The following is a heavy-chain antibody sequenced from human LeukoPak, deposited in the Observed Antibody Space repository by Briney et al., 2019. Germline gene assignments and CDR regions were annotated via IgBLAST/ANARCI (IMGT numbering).Heavy chain of an antibody. Sequence: PSETLSLTCAVYGGSFSGYYWSWIRQPPGKGLEWIGEINHSGSTNYNPSLKSRVTISVDTSKNQFSLEVSSVTAADTAVYYCARGGYSLYDYWGQGTLVTVSS. CDR3: ARGGYSLYDY. V-gene: IGHV4-34*01. J-gene: IGHJ4*02. D-gene: IGHD5-18*01. CDR1: GGSFSGYY. CDR2: INHSGST.